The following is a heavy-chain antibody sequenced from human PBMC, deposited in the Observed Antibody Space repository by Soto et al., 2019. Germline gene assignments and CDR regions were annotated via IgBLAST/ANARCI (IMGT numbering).Heavy chain of an antibody. Sequence: QVQLVESGGGVVQPGRSLRLSCAASGFTFSRYTMHWVRQAPGKGLEWMAFISDDGNNKYYEDSVKGQFTISRDNSKNTPTLQMNRLRTEDTAVYYCARDDEGGSDCDLGYWGQGTLVTVSS. CDR2: ISDDGNNK. J-gene: IGHJ4*02. V-gene: IGHV3-30-3*01. CDR1: GFTFSRYT. D-gene: IGHD3-10*01. CDR3: ARDDEGGSDCDLGY.